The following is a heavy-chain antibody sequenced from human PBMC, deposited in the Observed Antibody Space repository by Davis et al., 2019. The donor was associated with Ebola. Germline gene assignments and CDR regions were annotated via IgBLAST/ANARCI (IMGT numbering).Heavy chain of an antibody. CDR1: GFSLSTGSMR. D-gene: IGHD3-22*01. V-gene: IGHV2-70*04. CDR2: IEWDDDK. CDR3: ARSNSAYYRGFDY. J-gene: IGHJ4*02. Sequence: SGPTLVKPTQTFTLTCTFTGFSLSTGSMRVNWIRQPPGKALEWLAHIEWDDDKFYSTSLRTRLTISKGTSKNQVVLTVTNMDPVDTATYYCARSNSAYYRGFDYWGQGTLVTVSS.